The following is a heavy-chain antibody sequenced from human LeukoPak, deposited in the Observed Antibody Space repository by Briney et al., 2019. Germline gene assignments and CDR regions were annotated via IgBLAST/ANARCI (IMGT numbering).Heavy chain of an antibody. CDR1: GFTFSSYS. V-gene: IGHV3-7*01. D-gene: IGHD2-8*01. J-gene: IGHJ4*02. CDR3: ARDPTYCTNGVCHY. CDR2: INQNGNEK. Sequence: GGSLRLSCAASGFTFSSYSMNWVRQAPGKGLEWVANINQNGNEKYYVDSVKGRFTISRDNAKNSLYLQMSSLRAEDTAVYYCARDPTYCTNGVCHYWGQGTQVTVSS.